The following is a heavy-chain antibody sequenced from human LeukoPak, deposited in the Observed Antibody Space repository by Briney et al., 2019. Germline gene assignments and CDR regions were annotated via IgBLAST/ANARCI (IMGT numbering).Heavy chain of an antibody. CDR1: GYTFTGYY. J-gene: IGHJ4*02. CDR2: INPNSGGT. CDR3: ARGRYFDWLFLDY. Sequence: GASVKVSCKASGYTFTGYYMHWVRQAPGQGLEWMGWINPNSGGTNYAQKFQGWVTMTRDTSISTAYMELSRLRSDDTAVYYCARGRYFDWLFLDYWGQGTLVTVSP. V-gene: IGHV1-2*04. D-gene: IGHD3-9*01.